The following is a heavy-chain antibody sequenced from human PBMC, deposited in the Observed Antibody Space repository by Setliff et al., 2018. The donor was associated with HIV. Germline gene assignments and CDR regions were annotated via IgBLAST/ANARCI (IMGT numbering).Heavy chain of an antibody. V-gene: IGHV4-39*01. CDR2: INHSGSI. J-gene: IGHJ4*02. CDR3: ATGLIMAPDY. D-gene: IGHD2-8*01. Sequence: NPSETLSLTCTVSGGSISSTSYYWSWIRQPPGKGLEWIGEINHSGSINYNPSLKSRVTISVDTSKNQFSLKLRSVTAADTAVYYCATGLIMAPDYWGQGTLVTVSS. CDR1: GGSISSTSYY.